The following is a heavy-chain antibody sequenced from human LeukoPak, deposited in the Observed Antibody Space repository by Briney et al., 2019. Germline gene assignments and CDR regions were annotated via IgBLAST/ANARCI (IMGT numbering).Heavy chain of an antibody. V-gene: IGHV4-4*07. Sequence: SETLSLTCTVSGGSIGSNYWTWIRQPAGKGLEWIGRIYASGSTNYNPSLKSRVTISVDTSKNQFSLKLSSVTAADTTVYYCSIATAGYYFDYWGQGTLVTVSS. CDR1: GGSIGSNY. J-gene: IGHJ4*02. D-gene: IGHD6-13*01. CDR2: IYASGST. CDR3: SIATAGYYFDY.